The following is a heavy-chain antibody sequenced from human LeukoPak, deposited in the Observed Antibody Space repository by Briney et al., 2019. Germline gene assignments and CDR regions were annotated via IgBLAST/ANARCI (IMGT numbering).Heavy chain of an antibody. J-gene: IGHJ4*02. CDR3: AREGLSGTFDY. CDR1: GGSISSYY. V-gene: IGHV4-59*01. Sequence: SETLSLTCTVSGGSISSYYWSWIRQPPGKGLEWIGYIDFSGSTNYNPSLKSRVTISVDTSKNQFSLKVSSVTAADTAVYYCAREGLSGTFDYWGQGTLVTVSS. D-gene: IGHD6-19*01. CDR2: IDFSGST.